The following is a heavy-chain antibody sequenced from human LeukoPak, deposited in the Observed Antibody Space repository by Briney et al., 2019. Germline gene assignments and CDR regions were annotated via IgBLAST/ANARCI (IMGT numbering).Heavy chain of an antibody. V-gene: IGHV4-38-2*02. J-gene: IGHJ3*02. CDR1: GFTVSSNN. D-gene: IGHD3-16*01. CDR3: AREWGRQRNAFDI. CDR2: TYHSGST. Sequence: PGGSLRLSCAASGFTVSSNNMSWIRQPPGKGLEWIGSTYHSGSTYYNPSLKSRVTISVDTSKNQFSLKLSSVTAADTAVYYFAREWGRQRNAFDIWGQGTMVTVSS.